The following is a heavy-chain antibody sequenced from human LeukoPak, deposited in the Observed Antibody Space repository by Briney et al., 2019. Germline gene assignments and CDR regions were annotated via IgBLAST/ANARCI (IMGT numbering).Heavy chain of an antibody. D-gene: IGHD3-9*01. Sequence: GGSLRLSCAASGASGFTFSNAWMNWVRQAPGKGLEWVSHISSDGRVETYLDSVRGRFTMSRDNAKDLLFLQMNGLRAEDTAVYYCARGSLNGPFVISLDYWGQGALVTVSS. CDR1: GFTFSNAW. CDR2: ISSDGRVE. V-gene: IGHV3-11*04. J-gene: IGHJ4*02. CDR3: ARGSLNGPFVISLDY.